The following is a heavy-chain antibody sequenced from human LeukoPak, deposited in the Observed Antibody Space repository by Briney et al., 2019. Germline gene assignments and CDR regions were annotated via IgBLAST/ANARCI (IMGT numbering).Heavy chain of an antibody. V-gene: IGHV3-11*04. J-gene: IGHJ3*02. CDR3: AGYSSGWFGSFDI. CDR1: GFTFSDYY. Sequence: GGSRRLSCAASGFTFSDYYMSWIRQAPGKGLEWVSYISSSGSTIYYADSVKGRFTISRDNAKNSLYLQMSSLRAEDTAVYYCAGYSSGWFGSFDIWGQGTMVTVSS. CDR2: ISSSGSTI. D-gene: IGHD6-19*01.